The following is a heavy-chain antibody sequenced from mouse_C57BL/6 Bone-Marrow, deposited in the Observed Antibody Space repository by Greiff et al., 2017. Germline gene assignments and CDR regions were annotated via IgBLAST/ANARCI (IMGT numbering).Heavy chain of an antibody. D-gene: IGHD1-1*01. Sequence: VKLQQSGAELVKPGASVKLSCKASGYTFTSYWMQWVKQRPGQGLEWIGEIDPSDSYTNYNQKFKGKATLTVDTSSSTAYMQLSSLTSEDSAVYYCATFYYYGSSSYYFDYWGQGTTLTVSS. CDR1: GYTFTSYW. CDR2: IDPSDSYT. V-gene: IGHV1-50*01. CDR3: ATFYYYGSSSYYFDY. J-gene: IGHJ2*01.